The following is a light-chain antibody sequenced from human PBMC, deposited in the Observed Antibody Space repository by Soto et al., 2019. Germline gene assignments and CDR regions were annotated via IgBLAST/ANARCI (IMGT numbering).Light chain of an antibody. CDR2: DAS. Sequence: EIVMAQSPATLSVSPGERATLSCRASQSVDFHLAWYQQKPGQAPRLLIYDASVRATGTPARFSGSGSGTAFTLTISSLEPEDFAVYYCQQYNNWPWTFGQGTKVDIK. J-gene: IGKJ1*01. CDR3: QQYNNWPWT. V-gene: IGKV3D-15*01. CDR1: QSVDFH.